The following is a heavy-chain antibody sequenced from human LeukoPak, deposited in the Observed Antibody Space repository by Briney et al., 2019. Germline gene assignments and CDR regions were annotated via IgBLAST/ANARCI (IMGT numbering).Heavy chain of an antibody. J-gene: IGHJ6*03. CDR3: ARAMGDLLYFYYMDV. Sequence: ASVTVSCKASVYTFTGYYMHWVRQAPGQGREWMGWINPNSGGTNYAQKFQGRVTMTRDTSISTAYMELSRLRSDDTAVYYCARAMGDLLYFYYMDVWGKGTTVTVSS. CDR2: INPNSGGT. V-gene: IGHV1-2*02. CDR1: VYTFTGYY.